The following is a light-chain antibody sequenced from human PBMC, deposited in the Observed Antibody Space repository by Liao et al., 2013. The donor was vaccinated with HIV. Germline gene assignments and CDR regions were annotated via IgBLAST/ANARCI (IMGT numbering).Light chain of an antibody. CDR2: QDT. CDR1: KLGDKY. CDR3: QAWDSSTAPV. V-gene: IGLV3-1*01. Sequence: SYELTQPPSVSVAPGQTANITCSGDKLGDKYVCWYQQKPGQSPVLVIYQDTKRPSGIPERFSGSNSGNTATLTISGTQAMDEADYYCQAWDSSTAPVFGGGTKLTVL. J-gene: IGLJ3*02.